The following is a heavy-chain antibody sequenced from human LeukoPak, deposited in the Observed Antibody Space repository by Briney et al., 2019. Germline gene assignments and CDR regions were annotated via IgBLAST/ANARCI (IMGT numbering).Heavy chain of an antibody. CDR3: TRGSSGRRDN. CDR2: MNPNSGNT. CDR1: GYTFTPFY. Sequence: ASVKVSLKASGYTFTPFYIKRVRQATGQGVEWMGWMNPNSGNTGYGQSFQGRITMTRDISIGTAYMELSNLTSEDTAIYYCTRGSSGRRDNWGQGTLVTVSA. V-gene: IGHV1-8*01. D-gene: IGHD6-19*01. J-gene: IGHJ4*02.